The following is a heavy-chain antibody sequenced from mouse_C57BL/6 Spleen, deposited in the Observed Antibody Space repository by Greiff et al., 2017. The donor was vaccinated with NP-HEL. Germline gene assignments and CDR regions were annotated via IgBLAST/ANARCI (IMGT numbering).Heavy chain of an antibody. CDR2: ISSGGSYT. Sequence: EVQLVESGGDLVKPGGSLKLSCAASGFTFSSYGMSWVRQTPDKRLEWVATISSGGSYTYYPDSVKGRFTISRDNAKNTLYLQMSSLKAEDTAMYYCARQRDSHDAMDYWGQGTSVTVSS. D-gene: IGHD3-3*01. V-gene: IGHV5-6*01. J-gene: IGHJ4*01. CDR1: GFTFSSYG. CDR3: ARQRDSHDAMDY.